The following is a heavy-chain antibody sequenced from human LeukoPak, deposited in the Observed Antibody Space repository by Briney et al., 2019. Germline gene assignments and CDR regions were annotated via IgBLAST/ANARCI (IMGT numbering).Heavy chain of an antibody. CDR2: IDYSGST. J-gene: IGHJ4*02. CDR3: ARESTRVRGVVKN. D-gene: IGHD3-10*01. CDR1: GGSISSYY. V-gene: IGHV4-59*01. Sequence: SETLSLTCTVSGGSISSYYWSWIRQPPVKGLEWIGFIDYSGSTNYNPSLKSRVTISLDTSKNQFSLRLSSVTAADTAVYYCARESTRVRGVVKNWGQGTLVTVSS.